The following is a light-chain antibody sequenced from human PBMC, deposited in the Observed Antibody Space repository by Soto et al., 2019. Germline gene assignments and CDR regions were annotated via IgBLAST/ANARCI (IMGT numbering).Light chain of an antibody. Sequence: QSVLTQPPSVSAAPGQKVTLSCSGSRSNIGDNYVSWYQQLPGTAPKLLISDNERRPSGIPDRFSGSKSGTTATLAITGLQTGDEAEYYCGTWDTSLSAYVFAAGTKVTVL. CDR1: RSNIGDNY. V-gene: IGLV1-51*01. CDR2: DNE. J-gene: IGLJ1*01. CDR3: GTWDTSLSAYV.